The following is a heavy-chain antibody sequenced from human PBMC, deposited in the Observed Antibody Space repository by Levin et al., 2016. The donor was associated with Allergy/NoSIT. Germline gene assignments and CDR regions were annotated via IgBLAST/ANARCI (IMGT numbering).Heavy chain of an antibody. J-gene: IGHJ4*02. CDR2: INGDGSNT. D-gene: IGHD3-16*02. CDR3: ATLVWGNYRYYDY. CDR1: GFTFTAYS. Sequence: GESLKISCAASGFTFTAYSIHWVRQAPGKGLEYVSAINGDGSNTYYANSVKGRFTISRDNSKNTVYLQMGSLRAEDMAVYYCATLVWGNYRYYDYWGQGTLVTVSS. V-gene: IGHV3-64*01.